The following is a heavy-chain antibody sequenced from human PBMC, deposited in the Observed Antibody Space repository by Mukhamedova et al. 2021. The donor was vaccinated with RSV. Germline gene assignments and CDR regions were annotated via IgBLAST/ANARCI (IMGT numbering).Heavy chain of an antibody. CDR3: ARETQLDAFDI. Sequence: EWVSYISSSGSTIHYTDSVRGRFAISRDNAKNSLNLQMNSLRVEDTAVYYCARETQLDAFDIWGQGTMATASS. D-gene: IGHD6-13*01. V-gene: IGHV3-11*01. J-gene: IGHJ3*02. CDR2: ISSSGSTI.